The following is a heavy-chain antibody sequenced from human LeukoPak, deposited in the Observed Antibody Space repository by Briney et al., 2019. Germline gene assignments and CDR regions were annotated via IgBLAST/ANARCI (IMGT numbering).Heavy chain of an antibody. V-gene: IGHV3-30*02. J-gene: IGHJ6*03. D-gene: IGHD2-15*01. CDR3: VKDRMVAAEYYYYMDV. CDR1: GFTFTSYG. CDR2: IRNDGSNK. Sequence: GGSLRLSCAASGFTFTSYGMHWVRQAPGKGLEWVAFIRNDGSNKYYAESLKGRFTISRDNSMNTLYLQMNNLRAEDTAVYYCVKDRMVAAEYYYYMDVWGKGTTVTISS.